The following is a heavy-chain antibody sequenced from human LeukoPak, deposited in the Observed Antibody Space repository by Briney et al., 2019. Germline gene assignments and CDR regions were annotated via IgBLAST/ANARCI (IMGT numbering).Heavy chain of an antibody. Sequence: SETLSLTCTVSGGSISSSSYYWGWLRQPPGKGLEWIGSIYYSGSTRYNPSLKSRATISVDTSKNQFSLKLSSVTAADTAVYYCARGTTALYYFDYWGQGTLVTVSS. CDR2: IYYSGST. CDR1: GGSISSSSYY. J-gene: IGHJ4*02. D-gene: IGHD1-7*01. V-gene: IGHV4-39*07. CDR3: ARGTTALYYFDY.